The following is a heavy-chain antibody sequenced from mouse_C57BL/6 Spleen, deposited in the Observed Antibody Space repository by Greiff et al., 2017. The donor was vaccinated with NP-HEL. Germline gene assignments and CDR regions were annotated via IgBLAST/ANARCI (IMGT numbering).Heavy chain of an antibody. J-gene: IGHJ2*01. D-gene: IGHD6-1*01. CDR3: ARGPLYDY. CDR1: GFTFSDYG. Sequence: VQLKQSGGGLVKPGGSLKLSCAASGFTFSDYGMHWVRQAPEKGLEWVAYISSGSSTIYYADTVKGRFTISRDNAKNTLFLQMTSLRSEDTAMYYCARGPLYDYWGQGTTLTVSS. CDR2: ISSGSSTI. V-gene: IGHV5-17*01.